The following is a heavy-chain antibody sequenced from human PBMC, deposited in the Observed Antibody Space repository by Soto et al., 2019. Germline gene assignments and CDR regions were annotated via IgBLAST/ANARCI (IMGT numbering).Heavy chain of an antibody. D-gene: IGHD4-17*01. Sequence: QITLKESGPTLVKPTQTLTLTCTFSGFSLSTSGVGVGWIRQPPGKALEWLALIYWDDDKRYSPSLKSRLTITKDTSKNQLVLTMTNMDPVDTATYYCARVGDYGDYGLFDYWGQGTLVTVSS. CDR2: IYWDDDK. CDR1: GFSLSTSGVG. J-gene: IGHJ4*02. V-gene: IGHV2-5*02. CDR3: ARVGDYGDYGLFDY.